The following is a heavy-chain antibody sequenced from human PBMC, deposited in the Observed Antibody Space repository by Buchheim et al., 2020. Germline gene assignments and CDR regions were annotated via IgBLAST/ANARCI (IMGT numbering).Heavy chain of an antibody. J-gene: IGHJ1*01. CDR2: ISGRIGST. V-gene: IGHV3-23*01. CDR1: GFSFSNYA. Sequence: EVQLLESGGGLVQPGGSLRLSCAASGFSFSNYALSWVRQAPGKGLEWVSGISGRIGSTYYADSVKGRFIIARDNSRHTLYLQMNSLRAEDTAVYYCAKLSGEGSSSYFAEHFQHWGQGTL. D-gene: IGHD6-13*01. CDR3: AKLSGEGSSSYFAEHFQH.